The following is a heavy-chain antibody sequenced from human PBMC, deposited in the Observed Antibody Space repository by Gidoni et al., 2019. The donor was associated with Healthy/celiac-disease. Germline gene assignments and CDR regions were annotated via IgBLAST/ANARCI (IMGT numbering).Heavy chain of an antibody. J-gene: IGHJ4*02. D-gene: IGHD6-13*01. CDR2: ISWNSGSI. Sequence: EVQLVESGGGLVQPGRSLRLSCAASGFTFDDYAMHWVRQAPGKGLEWVSGISWNSGSIGYADSVKGRFTISRDNAKNSLYLQMNSLRAEDTALYYCASQQLWGQGTLVTVSS. CDR3: ASQQL. CDR1: GFTFDDYA. V-gene: IGHV3-9*01.